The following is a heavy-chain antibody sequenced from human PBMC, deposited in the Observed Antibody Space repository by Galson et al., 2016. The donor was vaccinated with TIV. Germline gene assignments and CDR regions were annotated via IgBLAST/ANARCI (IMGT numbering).Heavy chain of an antibody. CDR1: GFTFSSYN. CDR3: AKGRSGYIDY. CDR2: IRYDGSNE. J-gene: IGHJ4*02. D-gene: IGHD3-10*01. Sequence: SLRLSCAASGFTFSSYNMQWVRQAPGKGLEWVGFIRYDGSNEYYADSVKGRFTISRDNPKSTLFLQMNSLRAEDTAVHYCAKGRSGYIDYWGQGILVTVSS. V-gene: IGHV3-30*02.